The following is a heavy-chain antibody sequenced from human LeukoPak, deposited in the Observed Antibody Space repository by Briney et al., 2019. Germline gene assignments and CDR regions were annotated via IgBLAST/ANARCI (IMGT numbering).Heavy chain of an antibody. J-gene: IGHJ6*02. CDR1: GGSFSGYY. CDR3: ARFKYDFWSGSRSYYFYGVDV. Sequence: KPSETLSLTCAVYGGSFSGYYWSWIRQPPGKGLEWIGEINHSGSTNYNPSLKSRVTISLDTSKNQFSLKLSSVTAADTAVYYCARFKYDFWSGSRSYYFYGVDVWGQGTTVTVSS. D-gene: IGHD3-3*01. CDR2: INHSGST. V-gene: IGHV4-34*01.